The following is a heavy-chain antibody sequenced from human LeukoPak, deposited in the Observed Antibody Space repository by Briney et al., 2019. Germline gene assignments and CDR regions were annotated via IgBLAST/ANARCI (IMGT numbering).Heavy chain of an antibody. CDR3: AKGPLTTVTTYAAAEYFQH. J-gene: IGHJ1*01. CDR1: GFTFDDYA. V-gene: IGHV3-43D*03. CDR2: ISWFGDTT. D-gene: IGHD4-17*01. Sequence: GGSLRLSCAASGFTFDDYAMHWVRQAPGKGLEWVSLISWFGDTTYYADSVKGRFTISRDNSKNSLYLEMNSLRAEDTALYYCAKGPLTTVTTYAAAEYFQHWGQGTLVTVSS.